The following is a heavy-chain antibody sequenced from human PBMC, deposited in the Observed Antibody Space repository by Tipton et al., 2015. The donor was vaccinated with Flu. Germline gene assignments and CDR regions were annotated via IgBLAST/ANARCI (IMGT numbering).Heavy chain of an antibody. CDR2: IYPSGTT. V-gene: IGHV4-39*01. D-gene: IGHD3-10*02. Sequence: TLSLTCTVSSGSISSSSYFCAWIRQPPGKGLELIGSIYPSGTTYYNPSLKSRVTISVDTSKSQFSLKLTSVTAADTAVYYCARLSYYDVDLKNFYFDYWGQGALVTVSS. CDR1: SGSISSSSYF. J-gene: IGHJ4*02. CDR3: ARLSYYDVDLKNFYFDY.